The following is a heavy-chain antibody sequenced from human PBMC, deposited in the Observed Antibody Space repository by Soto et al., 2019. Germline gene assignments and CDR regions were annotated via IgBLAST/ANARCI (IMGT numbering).Heavy chain of an antibody. V-gene: IGHV1-69*01. Sequence: QVQLVQSGAEVKKTGSSVRVSCKASGGTFSSYRLNWLRQAPGHGLEWVGGIVPIRRAAEYAQGFQGRVTITADETTRTDYMELRSLKSKDTAVYYCVRDSGAKLSSSWGQGTLVTVSS. CDR1: GGTFSSYR. CDR3: VRDSGAKLSSS. J-gene: IGHJ4*02. D-gene: IGHD6-13*01. CDR2: IVPIRRAA.